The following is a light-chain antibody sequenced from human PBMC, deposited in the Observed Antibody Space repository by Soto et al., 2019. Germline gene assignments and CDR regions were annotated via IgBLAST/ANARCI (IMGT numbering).Light chain of an antibody. CDR3: QQYVSAPRT. CDR1: QSLTSNY. Sequence: IVLTQSPGTVSLSPGDRATLSCRARQSLTSNYLAWYQQKPGQAPRLVIYSASSRAPGIPDRFSGSGSGTDFTLNISGLQPEDFAVYYCQQYVSAPRTFGQGTKLEAK. V-gene: IGKV3-20*01. CDR2: SAS. J-gene: IGKJ1*01.